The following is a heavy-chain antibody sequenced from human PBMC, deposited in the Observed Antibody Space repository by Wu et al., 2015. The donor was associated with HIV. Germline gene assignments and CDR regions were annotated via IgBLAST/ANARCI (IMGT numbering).Heavy chain of an antibody. CDR1: GYTFTSYG. V-gene: IGHV1-18*01. CDR2: ISGHNGHR. CDR3: ARGKYGGNVDY. Sequence: QAQLVQSGAEVRKPGASVRVSCKTSGYTFTSYGIHWVRQAPGQGLEWMAWISGHNGHRDYAQNLQGRVTVTTDTSTTTAHMELRSLRSDDTAIFYCARGKYGGNVDYWGQGTRGHRLL. D-gene: IGHD4-23*01. J-gene: IGHJ4*02.